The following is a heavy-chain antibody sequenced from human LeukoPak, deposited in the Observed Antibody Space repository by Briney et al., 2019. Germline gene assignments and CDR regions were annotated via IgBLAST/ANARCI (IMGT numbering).Heavy chain of an antibody. Sequence: GGSLRLSCAASGFTFSSYEMNWVRQAPGKGLEWVSYISSSGSTIYYAESVKGRFTTSRDNGKNSLYLQTNSLRAEDTAVYYCGRFDYWGQGTLVTVSS. J-gene: IGHJ4*02. CDR3: GRFDY. V-gene: IGHV3-48*03. CDR1: GFTFSSYE. CDR2: ISSSGSTI.